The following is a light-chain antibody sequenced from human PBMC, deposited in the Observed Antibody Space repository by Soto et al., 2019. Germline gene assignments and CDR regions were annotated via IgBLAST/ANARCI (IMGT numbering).Light chain of an antibody. CDR2: DDI. CDR3: QKRSHWPVT. V-gene: IGKV3-11*01. Sequence: VLTQSPATLSLSPGERATLSCRASQSVNNFLAWYQQKTGQAPRLLIYDDINRATGIPDRFSASGSATDLTLTISRLEPEDFAVYYCQKRSHWPVTFGQGTRREIK. J-gene: IGKJ5*01. CDR1: QSVNNF.